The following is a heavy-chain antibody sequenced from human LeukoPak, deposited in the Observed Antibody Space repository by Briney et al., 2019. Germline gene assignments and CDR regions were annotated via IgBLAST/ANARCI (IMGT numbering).Heavy chain of an antibody. CDR1: GFTVSNNY. CDR3: PRGVYSRRRHSDY. V-gene: IGHV3-66*01. J-gene: IGHJ4*02. Sequence: AGSLRLSCAASGFTVSNNYMSWVRQAPGKGLEWVSLIYSSGSTNYPDSVKGRFTISRDTSKKKLYLQLNSLRAHDTPVHQCPRGVYSRRRHSDYWGQGTLVTGSS. D-gene: IGHD1-26*01. CDR2: IYSSGST.